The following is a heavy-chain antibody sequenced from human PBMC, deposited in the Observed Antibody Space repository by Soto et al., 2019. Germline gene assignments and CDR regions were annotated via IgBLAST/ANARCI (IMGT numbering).Heavy chain of an antibody. D-gene: IGHD2-8*01. V-gene: IGHV3-48*02. CDR2: ISSSSSTI. CDR3: ARDLIVLMVYASDY. CDR1: GFTFSSYS. J-gene: IGHJ4*02. Sequence: GGSLRLSCAASGFTFSSYSMNWVRQAPGKGLEWVSYISSSSSTIYYADSVKGRFTISRDNAKNSLYLQMNSLRDEDTAVYYCARDLIVLMVYASDYWGQGTLVTVSS.